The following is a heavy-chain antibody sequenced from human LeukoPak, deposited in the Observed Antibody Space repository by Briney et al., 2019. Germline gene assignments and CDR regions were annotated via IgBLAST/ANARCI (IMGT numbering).Heavy chain of an antibody. Sequence: ASVKVSCKASGYTFTSYGISWVRQAPGQGLEWMGWISAYNGNTNYAQKLQGRVTMTTDTSTSTAYMELRSLRSDDTAVYYPARVVPLEWDIMIYYMDVWGKGTPVTVSS. CDR2: ISAYNGNT. CDR3: ARVVPLEWDIMIYYMDV. J-gene: IGHJ6*03. V-gene: IGHV1-18*01. D-gene: IGHD3-3*01. CDR1: GYTFTSYG.